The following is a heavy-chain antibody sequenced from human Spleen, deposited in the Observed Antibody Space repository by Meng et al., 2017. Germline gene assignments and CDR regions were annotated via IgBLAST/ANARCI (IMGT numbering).Heavy chain of an antibody. V-gene: IGHV1-2*06. CDR3: ARSDFLQ. Sequence: QVQLVQSGAEVKKPGASVKVSCKASGYTFTGYYMHWVRQAPGQGLEWLGRINPNSGGTDYAQKFQGRVTMTRDTSISTAYMDLRSLRSDDTAVYYCARSDFLQWGQGALVTVSS. CDR2: INPNSGGT. CDR1: GYTFTGYY. J-gene: IGHJ1*01.